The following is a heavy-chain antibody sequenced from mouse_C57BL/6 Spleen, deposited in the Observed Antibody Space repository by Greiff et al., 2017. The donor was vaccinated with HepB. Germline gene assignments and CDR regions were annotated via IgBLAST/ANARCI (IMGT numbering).Heavy chain of an antibody. Sequence: DVKLVESGGGLVKPGGSLKLSCAASGFTFSSYAMSWVRQTPEKRLEWVATISDGGSYTYYPDNVKGRFTISRDNAKNNLYLQMSHLKSEDTAMYYCARDEGTYYYAMDYWGQGTSVTVSS. CDR2: ISDGGSYT. CDR3: ARDEGTYYYAMDY. CDR1: GFTFSSYA. J-gene: IGHJ4*01. V-gene: IGHV5-4*01.